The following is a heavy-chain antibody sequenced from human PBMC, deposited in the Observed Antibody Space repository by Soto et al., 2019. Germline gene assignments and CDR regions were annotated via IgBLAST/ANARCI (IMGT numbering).Heavy chain of an antibody. J-gene: IGHJ6*02. Sequence: VGSLRLSCASSGFTFSSYAMHWVLQAPGKGLEWVAVISYDGSNKYYADSVKGRFTISRDNSKNTLYLQMNSLRAEDTAVYYCAREATYYDILTGKQTVYYYGMDVWGQGNSVTVS. D-gene: IGHD3-9*01. CDR3: AREATYYDILTGKQTVYYYGMDV. V-gene: IGHV3-30-3*01. CDR1: GFTFSSYA. CDR2: ISYDGSNK.